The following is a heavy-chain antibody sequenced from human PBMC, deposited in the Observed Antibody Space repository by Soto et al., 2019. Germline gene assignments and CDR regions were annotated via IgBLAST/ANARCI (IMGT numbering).Heavy chain of an antibody. Sequence: PSETLSLTCTVSGGSISSYYWSWIRQPPGKGLEWIGYIYYSGSTNYNPSLKSRVTISVDTSKNQFSLKLSSVTAADTAVYYCASAPGYSSGWYLYWGQGTLVTVSS. CDR2: IYYSGST. V-gene: IGHV4-59*01. J-gene: IGHJ4*02. CDR1: GGSISSYY. D-gene: IGHD6-19*01. CDR3: ASAPGYSSGWYLY.